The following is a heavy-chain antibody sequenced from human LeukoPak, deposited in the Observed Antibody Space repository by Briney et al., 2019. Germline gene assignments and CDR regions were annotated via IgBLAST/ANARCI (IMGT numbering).Heavy chain of an antibody. D-gene: IGHD5-18*01. CDR2: ISYDGSNK. CDR3: AKEWVDTAMEDYFDY. CDR1: GFTFSSYG. Sequence: SGGSLRLSCAASGFTFSSYGMHWVRQAPGKGLEWVAVISYDGSNKYYADSVKGRFTISRDNSKNTLYLQMNSLRAEDTAVYYCAKEWVDTAMEDYFDYWGQGTLVTVSS. J-gene: IGHJ4*02. V-gene: IGHV3-30*18.